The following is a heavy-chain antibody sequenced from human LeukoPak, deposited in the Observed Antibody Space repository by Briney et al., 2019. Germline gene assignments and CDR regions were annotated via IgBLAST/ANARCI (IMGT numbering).Heavy chain of an antibody. J-gene: IGHJ5*02. V-gene: IGHV1-18*01. CDR3: ALAAAGLNYFDP. Sequence: ASVKVSCKASGYTFSNYGVTWMRQAPGQGLEWMGWISAYNGKTNYAQKLQGRVTMTTDTSTSTAYMELRSLRSDDTAVYYCALAAAGLNYFDPWGQGTLVTVSS. CDR1: GYTFSNYG. D-gene: IGHD6-13*01. CDR2: ISAYNGKT.